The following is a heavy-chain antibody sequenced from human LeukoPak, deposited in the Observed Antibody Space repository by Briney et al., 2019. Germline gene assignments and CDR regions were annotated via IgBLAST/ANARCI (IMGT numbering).Heavy chain of an antibody. CDR3: ARHNYTSETYTYFDY. D-gene: IGHD3-3*01. CDR2: IYPGDSDT. CDR1: GYTFTSYW. Sequence: GESLKISCKGSGYTFTSYWIGWGRQMPGKGLEWMGIIYPGDSDTRYSPSFQGQVTISVDKSISTAYLQWSSLKASDTAMYYCARHNYTSETYTYFDYWGQGTLVTVSS. V-gene: IGHV5-51*01. J-gene: IGHJ4*02.